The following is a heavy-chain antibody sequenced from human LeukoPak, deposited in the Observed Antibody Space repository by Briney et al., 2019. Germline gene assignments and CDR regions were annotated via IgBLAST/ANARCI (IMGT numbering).Heavy chain of an antibody. CDR1: GYTFTSYD. CDR3: ARARQGFVPAAMWVYFDY. J-gene: IGHJ4*02. CDR2: MDPNSGNS. Sequence: ASVKVSCKASGYTFTSYDINWVRQATGQGLEWMGWMDPNSGNSGYAQKFQGRVTITADESTSTAYMELSSLRSEDTAVYYCARARQGFVPAAMWVYFDYWGQGTLVTVSS. V-gene: IGHV1-8*01. D-gene: IGHD2-2*01.